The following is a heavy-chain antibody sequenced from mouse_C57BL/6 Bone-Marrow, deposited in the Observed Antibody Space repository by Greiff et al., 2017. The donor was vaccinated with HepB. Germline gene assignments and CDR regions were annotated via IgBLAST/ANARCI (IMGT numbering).Heavy chain of an antibody. V-gene: IGHV1-80*01. CDR3: ARLYYDYDWFAY. CDR1: GYAFSSYW. J-gene: IGHJ3*01. Sequence: VQLQQSGAELVKPGASVKISCKASGYAFSSYWMNWVKQRPGKGLEWIGQIYPGDGDTNYNGKFKGKATLTADKSSSTAYMQLSSLTSEDSAVYFCARLYYDYDWFAYWGQGTLVTVSA. CDR2: IYPGDGDT. D-gene: IGHD2-4*01.